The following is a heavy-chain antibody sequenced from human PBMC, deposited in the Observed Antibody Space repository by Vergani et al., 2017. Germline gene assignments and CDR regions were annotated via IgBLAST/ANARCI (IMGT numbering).Heavy chain of an antibody. J-gene: IGHJ6*03. V-gene: IGHV3-7*03. CDR3: AKGTDFWSGYYRYYYYYYMDV. CDR2: IKEDGSET. Sequence: EVQLMESGGGLVQPGGSLRLSCAASGFTFSNYWMSWVRQAPGKGLEWVANIKEDGSETFYVDSVMGRFTISRDNAKNSLYLQMNSLRAEDTAVYYCAKGTDFWSGYYRYYYYYYMDVWGKGP. D-gene: IGHD3-3*01. CDR1: GFTFSNYW.